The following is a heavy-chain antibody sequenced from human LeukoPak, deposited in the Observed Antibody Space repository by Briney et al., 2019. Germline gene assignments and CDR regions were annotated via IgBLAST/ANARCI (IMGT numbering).Heavy chain of an antibody. CDR3: ASPSVDTAMASWAY. D-gene: IGHD5-18*01. Sequence: GGSLRLSCAASGFTVSSNYMSWVRQAPGKGLEWVSVIYIGGTTYYADSVKGRFTISRDNSKNTLYLQMNSLRAEDTAVYYCASPSVDTAMASWAYWGQGTLVTVSS. CDR1: GFTVSSNY. CDR2: IYIGGTT. V-gene: IGHV3-53*01. J-gene: IGHJ4*02.